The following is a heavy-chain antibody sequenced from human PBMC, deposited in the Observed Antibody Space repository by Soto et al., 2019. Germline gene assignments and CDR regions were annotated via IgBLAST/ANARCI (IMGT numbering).Heavy chain of an antibody. Sequence: PSETLSLTCAVYGGSFSGYYWSWIRQPPGKGLEWIGEINHSGSTNYNPSLKSRVTISVDTSKNQFSLKLSSVTAADTAVYYCAREGIAAVILDYCGQGSLVTVAA. CDR1: GGSFSGYY. V-gene: IGHV4-34*01. D-gene: IGHD6-13*01. CDR2: INHSGST. J-gene: IGHJ4*02. CDR3: AREGIAAVILDY.